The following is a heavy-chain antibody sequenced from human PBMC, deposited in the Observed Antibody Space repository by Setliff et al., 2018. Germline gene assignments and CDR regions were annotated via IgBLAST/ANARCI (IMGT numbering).Heavy chain of an antibody. V-gene: IGHV4-34*01. CDR2: IHHSGYT. CDR1: GGSLSGYY. J-gene: IGHJ4*02. CDR3: ARGYYNFLSGYYTPYYFDY. D-gene: IGHD3-3*01. Sequence: SETLSLTCAVYGGSLSGYYWSWIRQPPGKGLEWIGQIHHSGYTNYNPSLKSRVTISIDTSRNRFSLKLSSVTAADTAVYFCARGYYNFLSGYYTPYYFDYWGQGTLVTVSS.